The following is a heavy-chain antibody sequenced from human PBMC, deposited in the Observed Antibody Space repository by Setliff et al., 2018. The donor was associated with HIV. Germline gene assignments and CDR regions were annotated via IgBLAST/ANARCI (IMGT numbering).Heavy chain of an antibody. CDR3: AKQLSPHFYYYMDV. Sequence: PSETLSLTCTVSGGSISTSNWWGWIRQTPGKGLEWIGYIYYSDGSSTSYADSVTGRFTISRDNARNTVYLQLNSLRVEDTAVYYCAKQLSPHFYYYMDVWGNGTTVTVSS. CDR2: YSDGSST. CDR1: GGSISTSNW. V-gene: IGHV3-74*01. D-gene: IGHD3-3*02. J-gene: IGHJ6*03.